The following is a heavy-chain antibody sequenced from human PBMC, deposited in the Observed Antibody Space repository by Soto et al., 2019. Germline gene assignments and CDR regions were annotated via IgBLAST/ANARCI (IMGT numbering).Heavy chain of an antibody. V-gene: IGHV4-39*07. CDR2: TYYNGNA. J-gene: IGHJ4*02. D-gene: IGHD6-13*01. Sequence: SETLSLTCNVSGGSIYGSNYYWDWLRQPPGKGLEWIGTTYYNGNAYYSPSFQGHVTISADKSISTAYLQWSSLKASDTAMYYCARLQAAAGDNDLTFDYWGQGTLVTVSS. CDR3: ARLQAAAGDNDLTFDY. CDR1: GGSIYGSNYY.